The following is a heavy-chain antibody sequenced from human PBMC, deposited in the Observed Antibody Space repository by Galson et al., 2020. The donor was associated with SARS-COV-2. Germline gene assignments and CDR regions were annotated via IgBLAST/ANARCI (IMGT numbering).Heavy chain of an antibody. Sequence: GESLKISCAASGFTFSSYGMHWVRQAPGKGLEWVAVISYDGSNKYYADSVKGRFTISRDNSKNTLYLQMNSLRAEDTAVYYCAKDERLIGLRWFGELYPGAFDIWGQGTMVTVSS. CDR1: GFTFSSYG. CDR3: AKDERLIGLRWFGELYPGAFDI. J-gene: IGHJ3*02. D-gene: IGHD3-10*01. CDR2: ISYDGSNK. V-gene: IGHV3-30*18.